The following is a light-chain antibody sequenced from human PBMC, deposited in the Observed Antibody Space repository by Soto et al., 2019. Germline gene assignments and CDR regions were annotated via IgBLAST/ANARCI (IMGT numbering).Light chain of an antibody. CDR1: QSVSSS. Sequence: EIEMAQSPATLSVSPGERVTLSCRASQSVSSSVAWYQQKPGLAPRLLVYAASTRATGIPARFSGSGSGTEFTLSISSLQSEDVAVYYCQQYDNWPPKWTFGQGTKVEV. V-gene: IGKV3-15*01. J-gene: IGKJ1*01. CDR3: QQYDNWPPKWT. CDR2: AAS.